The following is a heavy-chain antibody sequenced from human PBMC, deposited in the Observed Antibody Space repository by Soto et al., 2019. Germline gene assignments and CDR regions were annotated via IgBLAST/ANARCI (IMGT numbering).Heavy chain of an antibody. J-gene: IGHJ4*02. V-gene: IGHV1-3*01. D-gene: IGHD3-9*01. CDR3: ARDIPRGMYDILTGYYNVASDY. CDR1: GYTFTSYA. CDR2: INAGNGNT. Sequence: ASVKVSCKASGYTFTSYAMHWVRQAPGQRLEWMGWINAGNGNTKYSQKFQGRVTITRDTSASTAYMELSSLRSEDTAVYYCARDIPRGMYDILTGYYNVASDYWGQGTLVTVSS.